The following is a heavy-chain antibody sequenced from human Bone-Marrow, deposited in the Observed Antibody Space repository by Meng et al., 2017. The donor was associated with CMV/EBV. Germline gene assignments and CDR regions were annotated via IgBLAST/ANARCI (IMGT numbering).Heavy chain of an antibody. CDR1: GEFFSGHF. CDR3: ARRSRNGSGWYVDY. Sequence: CAVHGEFFSGHFWTWIRQAPEKGLEWIAEISDSGSTNYNPSLKSRVTMSVDTSKSQFSLKVTSVTAADTAVYYCARRSRNGSGWYVDYWGQGTLVTVSS. CDR2: ISDSGST. V-gene: IGHV4-34*01. D-gene: IGHD6-19*01. J-gene: IGHJ4*02.